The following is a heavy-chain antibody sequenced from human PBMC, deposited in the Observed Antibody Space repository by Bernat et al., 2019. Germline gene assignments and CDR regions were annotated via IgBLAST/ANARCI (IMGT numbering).Heavy chain of an antibody. CDR3: AKIAVAGKLDY. V-gene: IGHV3-30*18. J-gene: IGHJ4*02. CDR2: ISYDGSNK. D-gene: IGHD6-19*01. Sequence: QVQLVESGGGVVQPGRSLRLSCAASGFTFSSYGMHWVRHAPGKGLEWVAVISYDGSNKYYADSVKGRFTISRDNSKNTLYLQMNSLRTEDTAVYYCAKIAVAGKLDYWGQGTLVTVSS. CDR1: GFTFSSYG.